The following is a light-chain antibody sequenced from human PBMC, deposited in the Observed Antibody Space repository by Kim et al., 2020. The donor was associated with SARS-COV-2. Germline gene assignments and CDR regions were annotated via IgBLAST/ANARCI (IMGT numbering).Light chain of an antibody. CDR3: QSYDSSLSDWV. CDR2: GNS. J-gene: IGLJ3*02. Sequence: RVTISCSGSSSNIGAGYDVHWYQQLPGTAPKLLIYGNSNRPSGVPDRFSGSKSGTSASLAITGVQAEDEADFYCQSYDSSLSDWVFGGGTKLTVL. V-gene: IGLV1-40*01. CDR1: SSNIGAGYD.